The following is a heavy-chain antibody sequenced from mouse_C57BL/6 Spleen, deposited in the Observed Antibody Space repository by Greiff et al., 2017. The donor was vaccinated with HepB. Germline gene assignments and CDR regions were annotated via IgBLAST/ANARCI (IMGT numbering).Heavy chain of an antibody. CDR1: GYTFTSYT. J-gene: IGHJ3*01. D-gene: IGHD1-1*01. V-gene: IGHV1-4*01. Sequence: VKLQESGAELARPGASVKMSCKASGYTFTSYTMHWVKQRPGQGLEWIGYINPSSGYTKYNQKFKDKATLTADKSSSTAYMQLSSLTSEDSEVYYCASYGSSYPLAYWGQGTLVTVSA. CDR2: INPSSGYT. CDR3: ASYGSSYPLAY.